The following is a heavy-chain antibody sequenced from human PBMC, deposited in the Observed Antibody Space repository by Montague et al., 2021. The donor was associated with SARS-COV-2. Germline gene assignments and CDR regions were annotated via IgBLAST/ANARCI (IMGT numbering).Heavy chain of an antibody. D-gene: IGHD5-24*01. CDR3: ARGAADGYNSRGDVFDI. V-gene: IGHV4-59*01. Sequence: SETLSLTCTVSGGSLSGYYWNWIWQPPGKGLEWIGYVYYRGSTSYNPSLKSRVTISVDTTKNQFSLRLSSVTAADTAVYYCARGAADGYNSRGDVFDIWGQETMVTGSS. J-gene: IGHJ3*02. CDR2: VYYRGST. CDR1: GGSLSGYY.